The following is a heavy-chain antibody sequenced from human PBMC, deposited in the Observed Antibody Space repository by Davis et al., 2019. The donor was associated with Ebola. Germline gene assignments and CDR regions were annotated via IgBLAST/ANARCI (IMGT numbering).Heavy chain of an antibody. D-gene: IGHD6-19*01. V-gene: IGHV4-34*01. CDR1: GESISGIY. CDR2: ISHSGRT. Sequence: PSETLSLTCGLYGESISGIYWTWVRQSPRKGLEWIGEISHSGRTNYNPSVKSRVRISLDTSKNQVSLNLYSMTAADAGLYYCAGIRGQWLQDWGLGTLVTVSS. J-gene: IGHJ4*02. CDR3: AGIRGQWLQD.